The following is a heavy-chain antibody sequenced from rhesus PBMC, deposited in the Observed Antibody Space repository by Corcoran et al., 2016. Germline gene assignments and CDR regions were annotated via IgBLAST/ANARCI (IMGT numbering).Heavy chain of an antibody. V-gene: IGHV1S2*01. J-gene: IGHJ3*01. CDR2: INPYNGNT. Sequence: QVQLVQSGAEVKKPGSSVKVSCKASGYTFTDYYMHWVRQAPRQGLEWMGWINPYNGNTKYAQKFQGRVTMNRDISTGTAYMELRSLRSEDTAVYYCARDKEYCSGIYCGDAFDFWGQGLRVTVSS. D-gene: IGHD2-27*01. CDR1: GYTFTDYY. CDR3: ARDKEYCSGIYCGDAFDF.